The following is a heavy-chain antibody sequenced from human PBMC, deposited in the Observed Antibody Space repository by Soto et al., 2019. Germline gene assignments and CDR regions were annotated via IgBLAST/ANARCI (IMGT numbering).Heavy chain of an antibody. CDR3: ARVSDHFVVPVAAGMDV. D-gene: IGHD2-2*01. CDR2: IIGSGGSP. V-gene: IGHV3-23*01. Sequence: GGSLRLSCAASGFAFSSYAMTWVRQTPGKGLEWVSGIIGSGGSPYYADSMKGRFTISRDNSKNTLYLQMNSLRAEDTAVYYCARVSDHFVVPVAAGMDVWGQGTTVTVSS. J-gene: IGHJ6*02. CDR1: GFAFSSYA.